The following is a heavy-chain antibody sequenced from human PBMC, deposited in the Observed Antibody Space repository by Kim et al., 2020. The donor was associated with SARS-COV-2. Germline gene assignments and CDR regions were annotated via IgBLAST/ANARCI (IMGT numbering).Heavy chain of an antibody. CDR1: GFTFSDYY. V-gene: IGHV3-11*01. D-gene: IGHD6-6*01. J-gene: IGHJ3*02. Sequence: GGSLRLSCAASGFTFSDYYMSWIRQAPGKGLEWVSYISSSGSTIYYADSVKGRFTISRDNAKNSLYLQMNSLRAEDTAVYYCALFSSDDAFDIWGQGTMVTVSS. CDR2: ISSSGSTI. CDR3: ALFSSDDAFDI.